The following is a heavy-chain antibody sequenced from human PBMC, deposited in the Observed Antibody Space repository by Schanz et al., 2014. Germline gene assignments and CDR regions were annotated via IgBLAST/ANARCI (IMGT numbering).Heavy chain of an antibody. CDR1: GFTFSNYW. CDR2: LWHDGSKK. Sequence: VQLVESGGGLVQPGGSLRLSCVASGFTFSNYWMTWVRQAPGKGLEWVAILWHDGSKKYYADSVKGRFTVSRDNSKSTLYLQLNSLRAEDTAVYYCARDFHGYGPHLDYWGQGSLVTVSS. D-gene: IGHD5-12*01. CDR3: ARDFHGYGPHLDY. V-gene: IGHV3-33*08. J-gene: IGHJ4*02.